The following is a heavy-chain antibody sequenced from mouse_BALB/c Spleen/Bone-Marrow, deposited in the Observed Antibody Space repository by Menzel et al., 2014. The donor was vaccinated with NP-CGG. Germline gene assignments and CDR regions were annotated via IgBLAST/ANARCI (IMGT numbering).Heavy chain of an antibody. V-gene: IGHV1-80*01. Sequence: VQLQQSGAELVRPGSSVKISCKASGYAFSSYWMNWVKQSPGQGLEWIGQIYPGDGDTNYNGKFMGKATLTADKSSSTAYMQLSSLTSEDSAVYFCAREGYDNDWFAYWGQGTLVTVSA. CDR2: IYPGDGDT. J-gene: IGHJ3*01. CDR3: AREGYDNDWFAY. D-gene: IGHD2-4*01. CDR1: GYAFSSYW.